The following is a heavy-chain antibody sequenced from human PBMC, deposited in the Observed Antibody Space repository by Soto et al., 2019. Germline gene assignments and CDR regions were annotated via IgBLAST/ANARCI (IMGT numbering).Heavy chain of an antibody. Sequence: GGSLRLSCAASGFTFSSYWMSWVRQAPGKGLEWVANIKQDGSEKYYVDSVKGRFTISRDNAKNSLYLQMNSLRAEDTAVYYCAREPPHRIAAAVWDFDYWGQGTLVTVSS. CDR1: GFTFSSYW. V-gene: IGHV3-7*01. J-gene: IGHJ4*02. D-gene: IGHD6-13*01. CDR3: AREPPHRIAAAVWDFDY. CDR2: IKQDGSEK.